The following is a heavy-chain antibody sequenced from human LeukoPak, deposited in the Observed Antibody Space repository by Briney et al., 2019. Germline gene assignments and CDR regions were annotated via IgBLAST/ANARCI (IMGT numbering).Heavy chain of an antibody. J-gene: IGHJ4*02. CDR3: ARDGAYYYDSRVFDY. CDR1: GFTFSSYA. D-gene: IGHD3-22*01. CDR2: ISYDGSNK. V-gene: IGHV3-30*04. Sequence: GRSLRLSCAASGFTFSSYAMHWVRQAPGKGLEWVAVISYDGSNKYYADSVKGRFTISRDNSKNTLYLQMNSLRAEDTAVYYCARDGAYYYDSRVFDYWGQGTLVTVPS.